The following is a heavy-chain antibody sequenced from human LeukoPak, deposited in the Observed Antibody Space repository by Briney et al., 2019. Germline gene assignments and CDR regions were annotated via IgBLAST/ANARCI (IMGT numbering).Heavy chain of an antibody. V-gene: IGHV4-38-2*01. CDR2: IQHSGRS. J-gene: IGHJ5*02. Sequence: SETLSLTCAVSGYSISRGYYGGCIRQSPGKGLAWIGSIQHSGRSYYNPSLKGRVTISIDTSNNPLSLKLRSLTAADTAVYYCARRAISSWFGGGFENWFDPWGQGTLVSVS. CDR3: ARRAISSWFGGGFENWFDP. CDR1: GYSISRGYY. D-gene: IGHD6-13*01.